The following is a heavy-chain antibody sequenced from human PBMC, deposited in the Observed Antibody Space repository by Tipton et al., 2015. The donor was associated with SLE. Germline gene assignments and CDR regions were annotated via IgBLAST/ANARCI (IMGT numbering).Heavy chain of an antibody. CDR2: INHSGST. D-gene: IGHD3-22*01. CDR1: GGSFSGYY. J-gene: IGHJ4*02. CDR3: ARDGDYYDSSGPTGDY. Sequence: TLSLTCAVYGGSFSGYYWSWIRQPPGKGLEWIGEINHSGSTNYNPSLKSRVTISVDTSKNQFSLKLSSVTAADTAVYYCARDGDYYDSSGPTGDYWGQGTQVTVSS. V-gene: IGHV4-34*01.